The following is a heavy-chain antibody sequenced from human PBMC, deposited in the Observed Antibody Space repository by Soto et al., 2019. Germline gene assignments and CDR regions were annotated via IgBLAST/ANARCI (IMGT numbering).Heavy chain of an antibody. J-gene: IGHJ6*03. CDR1: GYTFTSYA. CDR3: ARENHVAGSSSWYGYYYYMDV. CDR2: INAGNGNT. V-gene: IGHV1-3*01. Sequence: GASVKVSCKASGYTFTSYAMHWVRQAPGQRLEWMGWINAGNGNTKYSQKFQGRVTITRDTSASTAYMELSSLRSEDTAVYYCARENHVAGSSSWYGYYYYMDVWGKGTTVTVSS. D-gene: IGHD6-13*01.